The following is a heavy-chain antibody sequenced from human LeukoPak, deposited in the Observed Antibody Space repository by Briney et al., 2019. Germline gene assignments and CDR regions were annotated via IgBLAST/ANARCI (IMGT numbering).Heavy chain of an antibody. CDR2: ISGSGGST. CDR3: AKEITIFGLANWFDP. Sequence: GGSLRLSCAASGFTFSSYAMSWVRQAPGKGLEWVSAISGSGGSTYYADSVKGRFTISRDNSKNTLYLQMNSLRAEDTAVCYCAKEITIFGLANWFDPWGQGTLVTVSS. J-gene: IGHJ5*02. CDR1: GFTFSSYA. V-gene: IGHV3-23*01. D-gene: IGHD3-3*01.